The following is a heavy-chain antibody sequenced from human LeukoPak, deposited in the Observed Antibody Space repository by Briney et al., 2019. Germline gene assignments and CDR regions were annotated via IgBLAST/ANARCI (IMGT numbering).Heavy chain of an antibody. CDR2: IRSKADTYAT. J-gene: IGHJ4*02. D-gene: IGHD6-19*01. Sequence: QPGGSLKLSCAASGFTFSGSAMHWVRQASGKGLEWVGRIRSKADTYATTYAASLKGRFTISRDDSRSRAYLQMSSLRTEDTVVYYCTREYSSGWPFDFWGQGTLVTISS. CDR1: GFTFSGSA. V-gene: IGHV3-73*01. CDR3: TREYSSGWPFDF.